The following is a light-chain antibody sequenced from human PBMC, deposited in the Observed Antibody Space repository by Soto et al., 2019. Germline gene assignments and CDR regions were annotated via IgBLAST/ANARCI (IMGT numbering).Light chain of an antibody. V-gene: IGKV1-39*01. CDR1: QSISSY. CDR3: QHYDSSPPYT. J-gene: IGKJ2*01. Sequence: DIQMTQSPSSLSASVGDRVTITCRASQSISSYLNWYQQKPGKAPKLLIYAASSLQSGVPSRFSGSGSGTDFTLTISSLQPEDFAVYYCQHYDSSPPYTFGQGTKLEIK. CDR2: AAS.